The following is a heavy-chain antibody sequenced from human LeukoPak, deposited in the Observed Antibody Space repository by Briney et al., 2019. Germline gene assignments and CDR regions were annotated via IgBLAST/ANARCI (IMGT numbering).Heavy chain of an antibody. J-gene: IGHJ4*02. D-gene: IGHD1-26*01. CDR3: ARGEVGAAPLDY. V-gene: IGHV3-74*01. CDR2: INSDGSNT. CDR1: GFTFSSYW. Sequence: GGSLRLSCAASGFTFSSYWMHWVRQAPGKGLVWVSRINSDGSNTSYADSVKGRFTISRDNAKNTLYLQMNSLRAEDAAVYYCARGEVGAAPLDYWGQRTLVTVSS.